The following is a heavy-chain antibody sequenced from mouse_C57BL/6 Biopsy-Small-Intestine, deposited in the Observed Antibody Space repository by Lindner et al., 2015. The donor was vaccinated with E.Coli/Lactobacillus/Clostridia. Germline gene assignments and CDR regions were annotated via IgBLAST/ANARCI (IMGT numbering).Heavy chain of an antibody. CDR3: AGGSNYWYFDV. V-gene: IGHV14-2*01. D-gene: IGHD2-5*01. J-gene: IGHJ1*03. Sequence: VQLQESGAELVKPGASVKLSCTASGFNIKDYYMHWVKRRTEQGLEWIGRIDPEDGETKYAPKFQDKATITADTSSNTAYLQLSSLTSEDTAVYYCAGGSNYWYFDVWGTGTTVTVSS. CDR2: IDPEDGET. CDR1: GFNIKDYY.